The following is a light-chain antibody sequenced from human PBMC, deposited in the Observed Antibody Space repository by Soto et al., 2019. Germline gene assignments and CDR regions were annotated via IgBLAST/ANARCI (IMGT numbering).Light chain of an antibody. CDR3: QQRNTRPIT. V-gene: IGKV3-11*01. CDR1: QSISRY. J-gene: IGKJ5*01. Sequence: EIVLTQSPSTLSSSVGERATITCRASQSISRYLIWYQQKAGKAPRLLIYDASNLATGLPSRFSGGGSGTDFTLTISSLQPEDVAIYYCQQRNTRPITFGQGTRLEIK. CDR2: DAS.